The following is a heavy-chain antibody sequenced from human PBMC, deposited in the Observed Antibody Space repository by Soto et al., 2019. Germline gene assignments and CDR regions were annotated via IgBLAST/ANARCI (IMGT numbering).Heavy chain of an antibody. J-gene: IGHJ5*01. CDR2: IYKSATT. Sequence: PSETLSLTCSVSGDSISTVDYFWAWLRQPPGQALEYIGYIYKSATTYYNPSFESRVAISLDTSKSQFSLNVTSVTAADTAVYFCARGRYCLTGRCFPNWFDSWGQGTLVTVS. CDR3: ARGRYCLTGRCFPNWFDS. D-gene: IGHD2-15*01. V-gene: IGHV4-30-4*01. CDR1: GDSISTVDYF.